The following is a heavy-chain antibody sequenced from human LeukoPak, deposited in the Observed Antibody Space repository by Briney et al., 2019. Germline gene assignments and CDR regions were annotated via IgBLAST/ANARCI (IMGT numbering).Heavy chain of an antibody. Sequence: GGSLRLSCAASGFTFSSYAMSWVRQAPGKGLEWVSAISGSGGSTYYADSVKGRFTISRDNSKNTLYLQMNSLRAEDTAVYYCAKGGYDSSGYYYADYWGQGTLVTASS. V-gene: IGHV3-23*01. D-gene: IGHD3-22*01. CDR1: GFTFSSYA. CDR2: ISGSGGST. J-gene: IGHJ4*02. CDR3: AKGGYDSSGYYYADY.